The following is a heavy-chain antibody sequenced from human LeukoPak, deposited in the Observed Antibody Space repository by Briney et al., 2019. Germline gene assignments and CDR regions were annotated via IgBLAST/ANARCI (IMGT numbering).Heavy chain of an antibody. CDR2: IRYDGTNE. J-gene: IGHJ4*02. Sequence: PGGSLRLSCAASGLIFSDAWMHWVRQAPGKGLAWETFIRYDGTNEYYADSGKGRFTISRGNSKNTLYLQMDSLRDEDTAIYYCAKVLFSYCSSTSCYFPLDSWGQGTLVTVSS. V-gene: IGHV3-30*02. CDR1: GLIFSDAW. CDR3: AKVLFSYCSSTSCYFPLDS. D-gene: IGHD2-2*01.